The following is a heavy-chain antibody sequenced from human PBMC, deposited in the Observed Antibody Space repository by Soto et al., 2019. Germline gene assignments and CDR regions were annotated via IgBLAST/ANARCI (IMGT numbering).Heavy chain of an antibody. D-gene: IGHD2-8*01. J-gene: IGHJ6*02. Sequence: SETLSLTCTVSGGSISSGDYYWSWIRQPPGKGLEWIGYIYYSGSTYYNPSLKSRVTISVDTSKNQFSLKLSSVTAADTAVYYCARTSLGYCTNVVCYPGGSDYYGMDVWGQGTTVTVSS. CDR2: IYYSGST. CDR3: ARTSLGYCTNVVCYPGGSDYYGMDV. CDR1: GGSISSGDYY. V-gene: IGHV4-30-4*01.